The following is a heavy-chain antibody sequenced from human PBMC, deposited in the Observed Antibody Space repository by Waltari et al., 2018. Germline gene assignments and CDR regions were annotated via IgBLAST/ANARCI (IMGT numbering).Heavy chain of an antibody. Sequence: QVQLVQSGAEVKKPGSSVKVSCKASGGTFSSYAISWVRQAPGQGLEWMGGTTPIFGKANYAQKFQGRVTITADESTSTAYMELSSLRSEDTAVYYCAREEMATIGGYYFDYWGQGTLVTVSS. CDR3: AREEMATIGGYYFDY. V-gene: IGHV1-69*12. CDR1: GGTFSSYA. CDR2: TTPIFGKA. D-gene: IGHD5-12*01. J-gene: IGHJ4*02.